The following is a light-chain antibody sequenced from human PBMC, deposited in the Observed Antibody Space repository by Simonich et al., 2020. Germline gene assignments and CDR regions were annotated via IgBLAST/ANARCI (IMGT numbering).Light chain of an antibody. V-gene: IGLV3-27*01. CDR3: YSAADNNLRV. J-gene: IGLJ1*01. CDR1: VLAKKD. Sequence: SYELTQPSLVSVSPGQTARITCSGDVLAKKDARWFQQKQGQAPVLVIYTDSERPSGIPGRFSGSSSGTPVTLTISGAQVEDEADYYCYSAADNNLRVFGTGTKVTVL. CDR2: TDS.